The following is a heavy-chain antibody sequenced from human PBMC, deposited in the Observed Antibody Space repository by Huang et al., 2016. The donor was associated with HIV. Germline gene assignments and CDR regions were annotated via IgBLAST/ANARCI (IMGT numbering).Heavy chain of an antibody. V-gene: IGHV1-18*04. CDR2: MSTYSGNT. CDR1: GYKFTTYG. J-gene: IGHJ3*02. CDR3: TRDAGSNDYFLNDAFDI. D-gene: IGHD3-22*01. Sequence: KLVQSGAEVKKPGASVKVSCKSSGYKFTTYGISWVRLAPGQGLEWMGWMSTYSGNTNDTKKFQDRDTMTREICTSTTYMEMRSLTSEDTAVYYCTRDAGSNDYFLNDAFDIWGQGTMVVVSS.